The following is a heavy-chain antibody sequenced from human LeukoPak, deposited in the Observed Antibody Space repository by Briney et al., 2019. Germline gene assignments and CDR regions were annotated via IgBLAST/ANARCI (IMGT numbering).Heavy chain of an antibody. J-gene: IGHJ4*02. CDR3: ARDPHSSSWFMVY. D-gene: IGHD6-13*01. V-gene: IGHV3-48*01. CDR2: ISSSSSTI. CDR1: GFTFSSYS. Sequence: GGSLRLSCAASGFTFSSYSMNWVRQAPGKGLEWVSYISSSSSTIYYADSVKGRFTISRDNSKNTLYLQMNSLRAEDTAVYYCARDPHSSSWFMVYWGQGTLVTVSS.